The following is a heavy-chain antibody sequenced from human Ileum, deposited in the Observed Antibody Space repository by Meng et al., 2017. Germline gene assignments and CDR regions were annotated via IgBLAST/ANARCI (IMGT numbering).Heavy chain of an antibody. V-gene: IGHV3-23*01. CDR2: ISGSGGRT. J-gene: IGHJ4*02. D-gene: IGHD7-27*01. CDR3: VPRLTANWGSGLDY. Sequence: GGPLRPSCAASGFTFSNYDMSWVRQTPGKGLDGVSVISGSGGRTYYADPVKGGFTISRDNSKNTLYLQMNSLRPEDTAVYYCVPRLTANWGSGLDYWGQGTLVTVSS. CDR1: GFTFSNYD.